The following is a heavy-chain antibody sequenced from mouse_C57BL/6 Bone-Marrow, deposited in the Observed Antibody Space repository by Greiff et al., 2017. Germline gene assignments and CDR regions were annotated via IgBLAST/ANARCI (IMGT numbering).Heavy chain of an antibody. D-gene: IGHD3-1*01. CDR1: GYSITSGYY. J-gene: IGHJ4*01. CDR2: ISYDGSN. CDR3: ARGGLSSYAMDY. Sequence: EVQRVESGPGLVKPSQSLSLTCSVTGYSITSGYYWNWLRQFPGNKLEWMGYISYDGSNNYNPSLKNRISITRDTSKNQFFLKLNSVTTEDTATYYCARGGLSSYAMDYWGQGTSVTVSS. V-gene: IGHV3-6*01.